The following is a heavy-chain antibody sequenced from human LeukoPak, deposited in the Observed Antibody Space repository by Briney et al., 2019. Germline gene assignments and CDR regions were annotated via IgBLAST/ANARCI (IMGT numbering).Heavy chain of an antibody. J-gene: IGHJ6*02. CDR2: MNPNSGNT. V-gene: IGHV1-8*02. Sequence: ASVKVSCKASGYTFTGYYMHWVRQATGQGLEWMGWMNPNSGNTGYAQKFQGRVTMTRSTSISTAYMELSSLRSEDTAVYYCARGSSWYQYYYYGMDVWGQGTTVTVSS. D-gene: IGHD6-13*01. CDR1: GYTFTGYY. CDR3: ARGSSWYQYYYYGMDV.